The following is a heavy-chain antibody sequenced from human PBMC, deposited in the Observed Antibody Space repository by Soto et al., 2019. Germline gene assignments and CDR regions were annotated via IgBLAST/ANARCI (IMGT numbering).Heavy chain of an antibody. V-gene: IGHV3-7*01. D-gene: IGHD6-19*01. J-gene: IGHJ4*02. Sequence: VASLRRSCAASGFSFSNYYRGWVRQAPGKGLEWVANIKQDGSDNYYVDSVKGRFTISRDNTNNSLFLQMNSLRAEDTALYYCAGVSAGWHFFDYWGQGTPVTVS. CDR3: AGVSAGWHFFDY. CDR2: IKQDGSDN. CDR1: GFSFSNYY.